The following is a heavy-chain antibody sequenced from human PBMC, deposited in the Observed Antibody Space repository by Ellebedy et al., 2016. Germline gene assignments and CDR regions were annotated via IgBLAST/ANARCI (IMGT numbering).Heavy chain of an antibody. CDR1: GGSISSYY. CDR2: IYYSGRT. CDR3: ARGEDFRGGD. Sequence: SETLSLTCTVSGGSISSYYWSWIRQPPGKGLGWIGYIYYSGRTKYNPSLKSRVTISVDTSHNQFSLKLSSVTAADTAVYYCARGEDFRGGDWGQGTLVTVSS. J-gene: IGHJ1*01. D-gene: IGHD3-16*01. V-gene: IGHV4-59*01.